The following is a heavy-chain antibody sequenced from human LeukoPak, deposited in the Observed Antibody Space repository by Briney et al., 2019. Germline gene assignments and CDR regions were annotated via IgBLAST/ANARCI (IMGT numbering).Heavy chain of an antibody. CDR3: AKDSSRFGELLSSFDY. CDR1: GFTFSTYG. J-gene: IGHJ4*02. V-gene: IGHV3-30*18. CDR2: ISHDGSKI. Sequence: GKSLRLSCAASGFTFSTYGMHWVRQAPGKGLEWVTFISHDGSKIFYIDSVKGRFTISRDNSKDTLYLQMNSLRPEDTAVYFCAKDSSRFGELLSSFDYWGQGTLLTVSS. D-gene: IGHD3-10*01.